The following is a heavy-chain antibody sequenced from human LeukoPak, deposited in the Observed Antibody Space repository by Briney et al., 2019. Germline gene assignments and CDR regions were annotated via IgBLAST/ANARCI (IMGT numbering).Heavy chain of an antibody. V-gene: IGHV4-39*07. CDR3: ARVYQAAGTKYYFDY. Sequence: PSETLSLTCTVSGGSISSSSYYWGWIRQPPGKGLEWIGSIYYSGSTYYNPSLKSRVTISVDTSKNQFSLKLSSVTAADTAVYYCARVYQAAGTKYYFDYWGQGTLVTVSS. D-gene: IGHD6-13*01. J-gene: IGHJ4*02. CDR2: IYYSGST. CDR1: GGSISSSSYY.